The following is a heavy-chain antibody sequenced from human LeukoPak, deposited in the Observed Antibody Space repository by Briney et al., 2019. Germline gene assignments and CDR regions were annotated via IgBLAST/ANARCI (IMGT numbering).Heavy chain of an antibody. CDR3: ARGTYDYDSSGYPLNY. V-gene: IGHV4-34*01. D-gene: IGHD3-22*01. J-gene: IGHJ4*02. CDR2: INHSGST. Sequence: SETLSLTCAVYGGSFSGYYWSWIRQPPGKGLEWIGEINHSGSTNYNPSLKSRVTISVDTSKNQFSLKLSSVTAADTAVYYCARGTYDYDSSGYPLNYWGQGTLVTVSS. CDR1: GGSFSGYY.